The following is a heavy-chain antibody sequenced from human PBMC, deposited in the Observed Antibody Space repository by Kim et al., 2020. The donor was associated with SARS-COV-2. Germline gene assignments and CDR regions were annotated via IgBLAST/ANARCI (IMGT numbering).Heavy chain of an antibody. Sequence: GGSLRLSCAASGFTFSSYAMSWVRQAPGKGLEWVSAISGSGGSTYYADSVKGRFTISRDNSKNTLYLQMNSLRAEDTAVYYCAKGALGDSSGYYYVGTDYWGQGTLVTVSS. CDR3: AKGALGDSSGYYYVGTDY. D-gene: IGHD3-22*01. J-gene: IGHJ4*02. CDR2: ISGSGGST. V-gene: IGHV3-23*01. CDR1: GFTFSSYA.